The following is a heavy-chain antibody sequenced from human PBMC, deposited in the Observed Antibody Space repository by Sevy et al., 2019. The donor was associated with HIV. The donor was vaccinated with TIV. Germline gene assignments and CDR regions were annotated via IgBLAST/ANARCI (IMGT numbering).Heavy chain of an antibody. CDR3: ARDSASRGDDAFDI. Sequence: SETLSLTCTVSGGSISSYYWSWIRQPPGKGLEGIGYIYYSGSTNYNPSLKSRVTISVDTSKNQFSLKLSSVTAADTAVYYCARDSASRGDDAFDIWGQGTMVTVSS. J-gene: IGHJ3*02. CDR1: GGSISSYY. D-gene: IGHD1-26*01. V-gene: IGHV4-59*01. CDR2: IYYSGST.